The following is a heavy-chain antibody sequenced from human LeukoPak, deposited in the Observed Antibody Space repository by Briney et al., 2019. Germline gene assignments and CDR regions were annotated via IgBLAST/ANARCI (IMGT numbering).Heavy chain of an antibody. CDR3: ARPYCSGGSCRLADGFGP. V-gene: IGHV3-48*03. CDR2: ISSSGSTI. CDR1: GFTFSSYE. J-gene: IGHJ5*02. D-gene: IGHD2-15*01. Sequence: GGSLRLSCAASGFTFSSYEMNWVRQAPGKGLEWVSYISSSGSTIYYADSVKGRFTISRDNAKNSLYLQMNSLRAEDTAVYYCARPYCSGGSCRLADGFGPWGQGTLVTVSS.